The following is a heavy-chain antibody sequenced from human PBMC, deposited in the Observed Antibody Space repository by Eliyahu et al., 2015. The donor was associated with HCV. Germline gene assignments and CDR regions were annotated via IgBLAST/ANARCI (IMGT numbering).Heavy chain of an antibody. CDR3: ARGELLAAAGTDDAFDI. V-gene: IGHV1-18*01. D-gene: IGHD6-13*01. CDR1: GYTFTSYG. Sequence: QVQLVQSGAEVKKPGASVKVSCKASGYTFTSYGISWVRQAPGQGLEWMRWISAYNGNTNYAQKLQGRVTMTTDTSTSTAYMELRSLRSDDTAVYYCARGELLAAAGTDDAFDIWGQGTMVTVSS. J-gene: IGHJ3*02. CDR2: ISAYNGNT.